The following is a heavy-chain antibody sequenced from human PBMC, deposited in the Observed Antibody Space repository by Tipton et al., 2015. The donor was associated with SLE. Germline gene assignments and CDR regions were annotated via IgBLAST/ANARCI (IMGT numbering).Heavy chain of an antibody. CDR3: ATYEVVTDAFDI. CDR2: ISGSGGST. D-gene: IGHD3-22*01. CDR1: GFTFSSYS. J-gene: IGHJ3*02. Sequence: GSLRLSCAASGFTFSSYSMNWVRQAPGKGLEWVSAISGSGGSTYYADSVKGRFTISRDNSKNTLYLQMNSLRAEDTAVYYCATYEVVTDAFDIWGQGTMVTVSS. V-gene: IGHV3-23*01.